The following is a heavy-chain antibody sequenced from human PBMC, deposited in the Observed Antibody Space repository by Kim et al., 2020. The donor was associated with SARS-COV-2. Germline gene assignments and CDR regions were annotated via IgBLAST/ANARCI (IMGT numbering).Heavy chain of an antibody. J-gene: IGHJ3*02. CDR3: KGCRCSCICCSGHNAFDI. CDR2: IYYSGST. V-gene: IGHV4-59*01. D-gene: IGHD2-2*01. CDR1: GGSISRYY. Sequence: SETLSLTCTVSGGSISRYYWSWIRQPPGEGLEWIGYIYYSGSTNNNPSLKSRVTMSVDTSKNQFSLKLSSVTVSDTAVYYFKGCRCSCICCSGHNAFDI.